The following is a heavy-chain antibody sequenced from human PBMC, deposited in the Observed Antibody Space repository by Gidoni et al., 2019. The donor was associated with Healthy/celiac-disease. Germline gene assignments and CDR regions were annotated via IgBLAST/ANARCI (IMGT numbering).Heavy chain of an antibody. CDR3: ARVGGCSGGSCPPGGYYYYMDV. CDR2: ISSSSSYT. CDR1: GFTFSDYY. D-gene: IGHD2-15*01. Sequence: QVQLVESGGGLVKPGGSLRLSCAASGFTFSDYYMSWIRQAPGKGLEWFSYISSSSSYTNYADSVKGRFTISRDNAKNSLYLQMNSLRAEDTAVYYCARVGGCSGGSCPPGGYYYYMDVWGKGTTVTVSS. V-gene: IGHV3-11*05. J-gene: IGHJ6*03.